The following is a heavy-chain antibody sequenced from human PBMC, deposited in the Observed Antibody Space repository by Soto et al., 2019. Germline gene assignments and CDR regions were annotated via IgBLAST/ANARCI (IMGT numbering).Heavy chain of an antibody. CDR1: GFTFSSYA. CDR3: AKRRGAGGHFDY. V-gene: IGHV3-23*01. CDR2: VSIGGST. D-gene: IGHD2-15*01. J-gene: IGHJ4*02. Sequence: GSLRLSCAASGFTFSSYAMGWVRQGPGKGLEWVAVVSIGGSTHYADSVRGRFTISRDNSKNTLSLQMNSLTAEDTAVYFCAKRRGAGGHFDYWGQGALVTVSS.